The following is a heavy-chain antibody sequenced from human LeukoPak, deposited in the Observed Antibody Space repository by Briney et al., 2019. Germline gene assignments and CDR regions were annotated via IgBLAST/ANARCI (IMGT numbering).Heavy chain of an antibody. J-gene: IGHJ3*02. CDR3: ARDPTTVTKGLDI. Sequence: SETLSLTCTVSGGSFSSHYWSWIRQPPGKGLEWIGYISYIGSSNYNPSLKSRVTISVDTSKNQFSLKLSSVTAADTAVYYCARDPTTVTKGLDIWGQGTMVTVSS. D-gene: IGHD4-17*01. V-gene: IGHV4-59*11. CDR2: ISYIGSS. CDR1: GGSFSSHY.